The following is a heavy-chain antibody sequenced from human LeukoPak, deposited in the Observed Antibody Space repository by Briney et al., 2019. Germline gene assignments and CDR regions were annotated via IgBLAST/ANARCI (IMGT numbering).Heavy chain of an antibody. D-gene: IGHD4-23*01. V-gene: IGHV4-30-2*01. CDR1: GGSISSGGYS. Sequence: PSETLSLTCAVSGGSISSGGYSWSWIRQPPGQGLEWIGYIYHSGSTYYNPSLKSRVTISVDRSKNQFSLKLSSVTAADTAVYYCVRGYGGNSRYFDYWGQGTLVTVSS. CDR2: IYHSGST. J-gene: IGHJ4*02. CDR3: VRGYGGNSRYFDY.